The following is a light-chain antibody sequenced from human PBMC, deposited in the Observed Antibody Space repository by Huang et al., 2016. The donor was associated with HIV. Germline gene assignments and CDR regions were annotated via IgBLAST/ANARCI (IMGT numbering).Light chain of an antibody. Sequence: DIVMTQSPDSLAVSLGERATIHCKSSQSVLYNFNKKNYLAWYQHKPGQPPRLLIYCATTRGSGVPDRFRGSGSGTDCSLTISGLQAEYVAVYYCQQYYSTPPAFGPGTKVDIK. CDR3: QQYYSTPPA. CDR2: CAT. J-gene: IGKJ3*01. V-gene: IGKV4-1*01. CDR1: QSVLYNFNKKNY.